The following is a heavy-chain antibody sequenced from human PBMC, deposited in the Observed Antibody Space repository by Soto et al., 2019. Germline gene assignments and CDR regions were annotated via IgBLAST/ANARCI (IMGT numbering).Heavy chain of an antibody. CDR3: ARDGYDGSGSPYPAY. D-gene: IGHD3-10*01. J-gene: IGHJ4*02. V-gene: IGHV4-59*01. CDR2: IYYLGST. CDR1: GGSMSEYF. Sequence: SETLSLTCSVSGGSMSEYFWSWIRQSPGKGLGWIGYIYYLGSTDCNPSLKSRVTISVDTSKRQFSLRLTSVTAADTAVYYCARDGYDGSGSPYPAYWGPGTQVTVSS.